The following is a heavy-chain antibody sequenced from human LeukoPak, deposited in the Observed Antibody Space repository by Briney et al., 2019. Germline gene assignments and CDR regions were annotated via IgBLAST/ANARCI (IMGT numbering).Heavy chain of an antibody. Sequence: GGSLRLSCAASGFTFSSYAMSWVRQAPGKGLEWVSAISGSGGSTYYADSVKGRFTISRDNAKNSLYLQMNSLRAEDTAVYYCARGVDTAMEFDPWGQGTLVTVSS. CDR3: ARGVDTAMEFDP. J-gene: IGHJ5*02. D-gene: IGHD5-18*01. CDR2: ISGSGGST. CDR1: GFTFSSYA. V-gene: IGHV3-23*01.